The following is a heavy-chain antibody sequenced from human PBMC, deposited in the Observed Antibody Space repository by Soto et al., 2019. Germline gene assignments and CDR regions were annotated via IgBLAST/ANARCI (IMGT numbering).Heavy chain of an antibody. CDR2: INHSGST. CDR3: ARQSKYYDSSGYYFDY. CDR1: GGSFSGYY. V-gene: IGHV4-34*01. J-gene: IGHJ4*02. Sequence: SETLSLTCAVYGGSFSGYYWNWIRQPPGKGLEWIGEINHSGSTNYNPSLKSRVTISVDTSKNQFSLKLSSVTAADTAVYYCARQSKYYDSSGYYFDYWGQGTLVTVSS. D-gene: IGHD3-22*01.